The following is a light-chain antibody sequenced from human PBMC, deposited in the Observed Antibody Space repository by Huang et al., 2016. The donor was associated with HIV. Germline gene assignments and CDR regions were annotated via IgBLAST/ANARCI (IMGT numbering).Light chain of an antibody. V-gene: IGKV3-15*01. CDR1: QNVSTN. Sequence: EIVMTQSPATLSVSPGERATRFCRASQNVSTNLAWYQQKLAQAPRLLIYGASTRATGIPARCSGSGSGTEFTLTISSLQSEDLAVYYCQQYNKWPPPFGGGTKVEIK. CDR3: QQYNKWPPP. J-gene: IGKJ4*01. CDR2: GAS.